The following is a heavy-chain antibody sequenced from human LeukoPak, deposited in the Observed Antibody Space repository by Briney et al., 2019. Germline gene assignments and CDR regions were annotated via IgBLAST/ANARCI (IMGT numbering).Heavy chain of an antibody. J-gene: IGHJ4*02. V-gene: IGHV3-23*01. CDR1: GFTFSSYA. CDR3: AKARPRGHIVVVTAFDY. CDR2: ISGSGGST. D-gene: IGHD2-21*02. Sequence: GGSLRLSCAASGFTFSSYAMSWVRQAPGKGLEWVSAISGSGGSTYYADSVKGRFTISRDNSKNTLYLQMNSLRAEDTAVYYCAKARPRGHIVVVTAFDYWDQGTLVTVSS.